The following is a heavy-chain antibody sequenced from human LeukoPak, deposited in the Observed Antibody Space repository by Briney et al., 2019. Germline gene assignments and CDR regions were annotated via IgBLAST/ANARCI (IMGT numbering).Heavy chain of an antibody. D-gene: IGHD5-18*01. V-gene: IGHV3-74*01. CDR1: GFTFSSYW. Sequence: GGSLRLSCAASGFTFSSYWMHWVRQAPGKGLVWVSRINSDGSSTSYADSVKGQFTISRDNAKNTLYLQMNSLRAEDTAVYYCARAQRGYSYGDYWGQGTLVTVSS. CDR3: ARAQRGYSYGDY. CDR2: INSDGSST. J-gene: IGHJ4*02.